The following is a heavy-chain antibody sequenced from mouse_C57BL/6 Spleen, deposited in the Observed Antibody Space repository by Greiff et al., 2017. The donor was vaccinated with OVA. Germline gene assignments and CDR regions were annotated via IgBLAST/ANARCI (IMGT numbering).Heavy chain of an antibody. J-gene: IGHJ1*03. Sequence: QVQLQQPGAELVKPGASVQMSCKASGYTFTSYGITWVKQRPGQGLEWIGYIYLVSGSTNYNERFKSKATLTVDTSSSTAYMQLSSLTSEDSAVYYCARYYGSSYVYWYFDVWGTGTTVTVSS. CDR2: IYLVSGST. CDR1: GYTFTSYG. D-gene: IGHD1-1*01. CDR3: ARYYGSSYVYWYFDV. V-gene: IGHV1-55*01.